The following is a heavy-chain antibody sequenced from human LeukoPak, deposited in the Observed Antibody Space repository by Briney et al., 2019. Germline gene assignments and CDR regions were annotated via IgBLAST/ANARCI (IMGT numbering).Heavy chain of an antibody. CDR2: IYYSGST. CDR1: GGSISSSSYY. CDR3: ASRWGAARPVGY. D-gene: IGHD6-6*01. Sequence: SETLSLTCTVSGGSISSSSYYRGWIRQPPGKGLEWIGSIYYSGSTYYNPSLKSRVTISVDTSKNQFSLKLSSVTAADTAVYYCASRWGAARPVGYWGQGTLVTVSS. V-gene: IGHV4-39*01. J-gene: IGHJ4*02.